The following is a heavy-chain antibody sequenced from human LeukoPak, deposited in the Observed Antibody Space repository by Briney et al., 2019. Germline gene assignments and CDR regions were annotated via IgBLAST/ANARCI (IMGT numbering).Heavy chain of an antibody. Sequence: PSETLSLTCTVSGGSISSYYWSWIRQPAGKGLEWIGCIYTSGSTNYNPSLKSRVTISVDTSKNQFSLKLSSVTAADTAVYYCASRGYSSGWYSYYYYYMDVWGKGTTVTVSS. CDR1: GGSISSYY. J-gene: IGHJ6*03. CDR2: IYTSGST. D-gene: IGHD6-19*01. V-gene: IGHV4-4*08. CDR3: ASRGYSSGWYSYYYYYMDV.